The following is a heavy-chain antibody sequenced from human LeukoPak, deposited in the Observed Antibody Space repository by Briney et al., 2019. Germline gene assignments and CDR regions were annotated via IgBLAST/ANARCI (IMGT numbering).Heavy chain of an antibody. D-gene: IGHD3-9*01. Sequence: GGSLRLSCAASGFTFSSYGMHWVRQAPGEGLEWVAITSYDGNNKYYVDSVKGRFTISRDNSKNTLYLQMNSLRTEDTAVYYCARERSDWSFDYWGQGTLVTVSS. CDR1: GFTFSSYG. V-gene: IGHV3-30*03. CDR2: TSYDGNNK. J-gene: IGHJ4*02. CDR3: ARERSDWSFDY.